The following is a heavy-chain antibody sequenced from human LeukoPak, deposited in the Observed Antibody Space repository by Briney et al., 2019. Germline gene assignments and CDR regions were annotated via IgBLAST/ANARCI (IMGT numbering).Heavy chain of an antibody. D-gene: IGHD6-13*01. CDR2: ISGSGGST. J-gene: IGHJ4*02. Sequence: PGGSLRLSCAASGFTFSSYAMSWVRQAPGKGLEWVSAISGSGGSTYYADSVKGRFTISRDNSKNTLYLQMNSLRAEDTAVYYCAKDPTYHSCSWYDSYWGQGTLVTVSS. V-gene: IGHV3-23*01. CDR1: GFTFSSYA. CDR3: AKDPTYHSCSWYDSY.